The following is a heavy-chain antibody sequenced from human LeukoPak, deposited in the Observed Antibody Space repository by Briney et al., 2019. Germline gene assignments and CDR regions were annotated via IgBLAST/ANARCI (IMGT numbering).Heavy chain of an antibody. CDR3: ANLNLGGITMVRGVTLRDY. Sequence: GGSLRLSCAASGFTFSSYATRWVRQAPGKGLEWVSVMSYVGSNKYYADSVKGRFTISRDNSKNTLYLQMNSLRAEDTAVYYCANLNLGGITMVRGVTLRDYWGQGTLVTVSS. CDR2: MSYVGSNK. CDR1: GFTFSSYA. V-gene: IGHV3-30*04. J-gene: IGHJ4*02. D-gene: IGHD3-10*01.